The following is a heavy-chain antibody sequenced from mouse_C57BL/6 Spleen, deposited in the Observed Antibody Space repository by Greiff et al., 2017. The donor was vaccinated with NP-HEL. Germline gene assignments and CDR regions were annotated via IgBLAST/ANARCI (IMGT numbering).Heavy chain of an antibody. CDR2: ISSGSSTI. V-gene: IGHV5-17*01. D-gene: IGHD2-3*01. Sequence: EVQLVESGGGLVKPGGSLKLSCAASGFTFSDYGMHWVRQAPEKGLEWVAYISSGSSTIYYADTVKGRFTISRDNAKNTLFLQMTSLRSEDTAMYYCARKDGYPYYYAMDYWGQRTSVTVSS. CDR1: GFTFSDYG. CDR3: ARKDGYPYYYAMDY. J-gene: IGHJ4*01.